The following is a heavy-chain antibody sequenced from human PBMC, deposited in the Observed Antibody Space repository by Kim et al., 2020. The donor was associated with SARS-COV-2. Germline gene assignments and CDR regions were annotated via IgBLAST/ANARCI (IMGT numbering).Heavy chain of an antibody. CDR1: GGTFSSYA. J-gene: IGHJ4*02. D-gene: IGHD3-9*01. Sequence: SVKVSCKASGGTFSSYAISWVRQAPGQGLEWMGGIIPIFGTANYAQKFQGRVTITADESTSTAYMELSSLRSEDTAVYYCASHVRVYYDILTGPFDYWGQGTLVTVSS. CDR2: IIPIFGTA. CDR3: ASHVRVYYDILTGPFDY. V-gene: IGHV1-69*13.